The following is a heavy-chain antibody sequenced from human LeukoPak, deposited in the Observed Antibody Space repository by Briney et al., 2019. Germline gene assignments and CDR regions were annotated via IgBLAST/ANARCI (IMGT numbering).Heavy chain of an antibody. CDR3: ARFGLGKHIEVAGIPFDI. J-gene: IGHJ3*02. CDR1: GYTFTGYY. Sequence: ASVKVSCKASGYTFTGYYMHWVRQAPGQGLEWMGWINPNSGGTNYAQKFQGRVTMTTDTSMSTAYMELRSLRSDDTAVYYCARFGLGKHIEVAGIPFDIWGQGTMVTVSS. V-gene: IGHV1-2*02. CDR2: INPNSGGT. D-gene: IGHD6-19*01.